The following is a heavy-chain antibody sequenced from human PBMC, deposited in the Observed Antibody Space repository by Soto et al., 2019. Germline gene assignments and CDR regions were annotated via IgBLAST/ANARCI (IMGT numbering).Heavy chain of an antibody. CDR2: LYNSGNT. CDR3: VKRRANSGTGWFDP. D-gene: IGHD1-1*01. V-gene: IGHV4-4*08. CDR1: GGPISTYY. J-gene: IGHJ5*02. Sequence: QVQLQESGPGLVRPSETLSLTCSVSGGPISTYYWNWIRQPPGKGLEWIGNLYNSGNTNYNPSFRSRVTISVDTSKNQLSLSLNSVTAADTAIYYCVKRRANSGTGWFDPWGPGTLVIVSS.